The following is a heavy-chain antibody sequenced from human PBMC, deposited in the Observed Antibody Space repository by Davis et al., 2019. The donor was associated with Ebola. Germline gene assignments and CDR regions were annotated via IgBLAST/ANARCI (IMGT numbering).Heavy chain of an antibody. CDR2: ISSSSSYI. CDR3: ARVRITIFGVAGNQDAFDI. V-gene: IGHV3-21*01. CDR1: GFTFSSSS. D-gene: IGHD3-3*01. J-gene: IGHJ3*02. Sequence: GESLKISCAASGFTFSSSSMNWVRQAPGKGLEWVSSISSSSSYIYYADSVKGRFTISRDNAKNSLYLQMNSLRAEDTAVYYCARVRITIFGVAGNQDAFDIWGQGTMVTVSS.